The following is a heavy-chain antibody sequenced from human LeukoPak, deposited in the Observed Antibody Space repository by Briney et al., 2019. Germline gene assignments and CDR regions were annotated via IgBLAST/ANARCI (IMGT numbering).Heavy chain of an antibody. CDR1: GFTFSDYY. CDR3: ARSPSVAATNWFDP. J-gene: IGHJ5*02. CDR2: ISSSSSYT. Sequence: GGSLRLSCAASGFTFSDYYMSWIRQAPGKGLEWVSYISSSSSYTNYADSVKGRFTISRDNAKNSLYLQMNSLRAEDTAVYYCARSPSVAATNWFDPGGQGTLVTVSS. V-gene: IGHV3-11*06. D-gene: IGHD2-15*01.